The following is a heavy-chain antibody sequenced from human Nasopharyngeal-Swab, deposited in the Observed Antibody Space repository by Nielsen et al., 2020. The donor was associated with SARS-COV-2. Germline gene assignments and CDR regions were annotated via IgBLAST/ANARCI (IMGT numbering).Heavy chain of an antibody. Sequence: GESPKISCAASGLTFRNYAMTWVRQAPGKGLEWVSTVSGKGDETFYADSVQGRFSISRDNSKNTLYLQMNSLRPEDTAVYYCAKGGHFSFFDYWGQGVLVTVSS. CDR2: VSGKGDET. J-gene: IGHJ4*02. CDR1: GLTFRNYA. D-gene: IGHD2/OR15-2a*01. CDR3: AKGGHFSFFDY. V-gene: IGHV3-23*01.